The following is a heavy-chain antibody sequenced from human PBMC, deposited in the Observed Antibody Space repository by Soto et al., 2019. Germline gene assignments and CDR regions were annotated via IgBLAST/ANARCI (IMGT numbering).Heavy chain of an antibody. CDR3: AKAELGMATNTRAFDY. D-gene: IGHD5-12*01. V-gene: IGHV3-23*01. CDR1: GFTFSTYA. CDR2: ISGSGGST. J-gene: IGHJ4*02. Sequence: GGSLRLSCAASGFTFSTYAMSWVRQGTGKGLEWVSAISGSGGSTYYADSVKGRFTISRDNSKNTLYLQMNSLRAEDTAVYYCAKAELGMATNTRAFDYWGQGTLVTVSS.